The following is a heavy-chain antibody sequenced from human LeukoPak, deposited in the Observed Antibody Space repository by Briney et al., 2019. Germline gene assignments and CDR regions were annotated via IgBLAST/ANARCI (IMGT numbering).Heavy chain of an antibody. CDR2: INPNSGGT. V-gene: IGHV1-2*02. Sequence: ASVKVSCKASGYTFTGYYMHWVRQAPGQGLEWMGWINPNSGGTNYAQKFQGRVTMTRDTSISTAYMELSRLRSDDTAVYYCARALKAYYDILTGYYIGQSGAFDIWGQGTMVAVSS. CDR3: ARALKAYYDILTGYYIGQSGAFDI. J-gene: IGHJ3*02. D-gene: IGHD3-9*01. CDR1: GYTFTGYY.